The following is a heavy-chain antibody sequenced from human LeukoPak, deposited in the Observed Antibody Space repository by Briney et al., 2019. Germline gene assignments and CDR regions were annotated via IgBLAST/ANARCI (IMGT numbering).Heavy chain of an antibody. Sequence: GGSLRLSCAASGFTFSSYAMSWVRQAPGKGLEWVSAISGSGGSTYYADSVKGRFTISRDNSKNTLYLQMNSLRAKDTAVYYCANTLRPTYYYDSSGYYPFDYWGQGTLVTVSS. J-gene: IGHJ4*02. CDR3: ANTLRPTYYYDSSGYYPFDY. V-gene: IGHV3-23*01. CDR1: GFTFSSYA. D-gene: IGHD3-22*01. CDR2: ISGSGGST.